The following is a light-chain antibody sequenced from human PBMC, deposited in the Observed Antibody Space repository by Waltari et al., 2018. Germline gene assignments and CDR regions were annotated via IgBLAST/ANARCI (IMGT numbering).Light chain of an antibody. CDR3: QQTYSTPGIT. Sequence: DIQMTQSPSSLSASVGDRVTITCRAGEKINGYLNWSQHKPGKAPKLLIYVAYNLQTGVPSRFSGSESGTDFTLTINSLQPEDFATYFCQQTYSTPGITFGQGTRLEI. J-gene: IGKJ5*01. CDR1: EKINGY. CDR2: VAY. V-gene: IGKV1-39*01.